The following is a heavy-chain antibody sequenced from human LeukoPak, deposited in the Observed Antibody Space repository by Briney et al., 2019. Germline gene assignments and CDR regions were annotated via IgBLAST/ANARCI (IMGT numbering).Heavy chain of an antibody. CDR1: GVTLSPYG. CDR2: ISYEGGTQ. J-gene: IGHJ5*02. D-gene: IGHD3-10*01. Sequence: GMCLRLSCAASGVTLSPYGMHWVRQAPGKGLEWVAVISYEGGTQHYADSVKGRFIISRDNPRNTLYLQMNILRTEDTAVYYCAKEGTPQVSTWYDLWGQGT. CDR3: AKEGTPQVSTWYDL. V-gene: IGHV3-30*18.